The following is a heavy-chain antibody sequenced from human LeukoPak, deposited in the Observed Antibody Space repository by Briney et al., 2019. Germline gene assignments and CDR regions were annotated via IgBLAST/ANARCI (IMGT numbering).Heavy chain of an antibody. D-gene: IGHD2-15*01. CDR1: GGSISSYY. CDR3: AXXQSWRRVGYCSGGSCYYYYYGMDV. Sequence: SETLSLTCTVSGGSISSYYWSWIRQPPGKGLXXXXXXXXXXXXXXXPSLQSRVTISVXTSKNQFSLKLSSVTAADTAVYYCAXXQSWRRVGYCSGGSCYYYYYGMDVWGQGTTVTVSS. V-gene: IGHV4-59*01. J-gene: IGHJ6*02. CDR2: XXXXXXX.